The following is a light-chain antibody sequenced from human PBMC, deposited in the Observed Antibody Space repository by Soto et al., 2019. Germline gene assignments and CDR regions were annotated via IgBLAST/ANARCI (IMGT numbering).Light chain of an antibody. Sequence: IVMTQSPVTLSVSPGERATLSRRAIQNIVTNLAWYQQKPGQAPRLVIYDASTRATDIPARFSGSGFGTEFILTISSLQSADFAVYYCQQYNNWPPRLTFGGGTKVDIK. J-gene: IGKJ4*01. CDR2: DAS. CDR1: QNIVTN. V-gene: IGKV3-15*01. CDR3: QQYNNWPPRLT.